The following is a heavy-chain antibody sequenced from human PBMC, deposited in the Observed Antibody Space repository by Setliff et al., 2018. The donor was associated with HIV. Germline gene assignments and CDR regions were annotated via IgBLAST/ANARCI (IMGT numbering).Heavy chain of an antibody. V-gene: IGHV4-38-2*02. Sequence: SETLSLTCTVSGDSISSYYWGWIRQPPGKGLEWIGNIYQSGSSYSNPSLKSRVTISIDTSKNQFSLKLSSVTAADTAVYYCARRWGDILTGPDTFDIWGQGTMVTVSS. CDR2: IYQSGSS. D-gene: IGHD3-9*01. CDR1: GDSISSYY. J-gene: IGHJ3*02. CDR3: ARRWGDILTGPDTFDI.